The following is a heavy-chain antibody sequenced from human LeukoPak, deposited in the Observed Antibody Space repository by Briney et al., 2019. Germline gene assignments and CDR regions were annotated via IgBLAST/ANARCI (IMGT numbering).Heavy chain of an antibody. J-gene: IGHJ4*02. V-gene: IGHV3-23*01. CDR2: VSGSGDSP. CDR1: GFTFSNYA. CDR3: AKDRDRGDSY. D-gene: IGHD2-21*01. Sequence: PGGSLRLSCAASGFTFSNYAMTWVRQAPGKGLEWVSSVSGSGDSPYYADSVKGRFTISRDNSKNTLYLQMNSLRAEDTAVYYCAKDRDRGDSYWGQGTLVTVSS.